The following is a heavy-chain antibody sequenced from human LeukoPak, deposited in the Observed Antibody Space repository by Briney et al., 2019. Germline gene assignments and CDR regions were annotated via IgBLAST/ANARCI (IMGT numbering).Heavy chain of an antibody. D-gene: IGHD3-10*01. Sequence: PGGSLRLSCTASGFSFSGSWMTWVRQSPGKGLECVANIKEDGSDKAYVDSVRGRLTISRDNAKDSLYLEMNSLRVEDSAVYYCATAGGAIWGQGTLVTVSS. V-gene: IGHV3-7*01. J-gene: IGHJ4*02. CDR3: ATAGGAI. CDR2: IKEDGSDK. CDR1: GFSFSGSW.